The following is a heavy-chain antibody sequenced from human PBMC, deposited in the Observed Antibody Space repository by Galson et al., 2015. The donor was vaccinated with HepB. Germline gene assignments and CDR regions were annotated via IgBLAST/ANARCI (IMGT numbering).Heavy chain of an antibody. V-gene: IGHV1-8*01. J-gene: IGHJ1*01. CDR1: GYTFTSYD. D-gene: IGHD6-13*01. CDR3: ARVRPGYSSSWLGFQH. CDR2: MNPNSGNT. Sequence: VKVSCKASGYTFTSYDINWVRQATGQGLEWMGWMNPNSGNTGYAQKFQGGVTMTRNTSISTAYMELSSLRSEDTAVYYCARVRPGYSSSWLGFQHWGQGTLVTVSS.